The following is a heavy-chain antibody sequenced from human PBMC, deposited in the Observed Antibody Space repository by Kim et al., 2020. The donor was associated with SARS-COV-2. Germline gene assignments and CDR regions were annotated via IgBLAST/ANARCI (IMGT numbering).Heavy chain of an antibody. CDR3: AKRESRDCSGGSCLQLDY. D-gene: IGHD2-15*01. CDR1: GFTFSHFG. V-gene: IGHV3-30*18. J-gene: IGHJ4*02. Sequence: GGSLRLSCAASGFTFSHFGMHWVRQAPGKGLEWLATLSYDGGYKNYADSVKGRLTISRDNSKNTLYLEMNSLRPEDTAVYYCAKRESRDCSGGSCLQLDYWGQGTLVTVSS. CDR2: LSYDGGYK.